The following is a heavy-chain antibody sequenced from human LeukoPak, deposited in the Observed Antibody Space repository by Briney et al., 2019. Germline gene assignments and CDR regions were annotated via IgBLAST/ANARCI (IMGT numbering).Heavy chain of an antibody. CDR2: ISWNSGSI. D-gene: IGHD3-22*01. Sequence: GGSLRLSCAASGFTFDDYAMHWVRQAPGKGLEWVSGISWNSGSIGYADSVKGRFTISRDNAKNSLYLQMSSLRAEDTALYYCAKAPGYYYDSSGYFDYWGQGTLVTVSS. V-gene: IGHV3-9*01. CDR1: GFTFDDYA. J-gene: IGHJ4*02. CDR3: AKAPGYYYDSSGYFDY.